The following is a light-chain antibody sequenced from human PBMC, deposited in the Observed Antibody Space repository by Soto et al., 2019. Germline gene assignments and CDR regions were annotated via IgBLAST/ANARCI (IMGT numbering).Light chain of an antibody. CDR2: DAS. V-gene: IGKV1-33*01. J-gene: IGKJ1*01. Sequence: DIQMTQSPSSLSASVGDRVTITCQASQDISNYLNWYQQKPGKAPKLLIYDASNLETGVPSRFSGSGSGTDFTFTISSLQPEDIATYYCQQYDNLPWTVGQGTKVEI. CDR3: QQYDNLPWT. CDR1: QDISNY.